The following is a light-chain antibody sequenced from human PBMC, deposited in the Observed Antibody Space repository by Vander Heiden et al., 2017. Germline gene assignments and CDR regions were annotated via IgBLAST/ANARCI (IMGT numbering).Light chain of an antibody. CDR2: AAY. V-gene: IGKV1-39*01. J-gene: IGKJ1*01. CDR1: QSIRSY. Sequence: DIQLTPSPSSLSASVGDRVTITCRVSQSIRSYLDWYQQIPGKRPKLLIYAAYSLQSGGSSRFSGSGTGTDFTLTISSLQPEDVATYYCQQRYSTLTWTFGQGTKVEIK. CDR3: QQRYSTLTWT.